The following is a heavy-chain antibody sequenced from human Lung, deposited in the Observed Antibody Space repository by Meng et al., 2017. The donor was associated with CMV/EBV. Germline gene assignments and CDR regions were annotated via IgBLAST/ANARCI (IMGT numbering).Heavy chain of an antibody. CDR2: TYYSGST. CDR3: ARARGHYDFWSGYLNWFDP. V-gene: IGHV4-30-4*08. D-gene: IGHD3-3*01. J-gene: IGHJ5*02. CDR1: GGSLSSGDYY. Sequence: SXTLSLXCPVSGGSLSSGDYYWSWIREPPGKGLEWIGYTYYSGSTYYNPSLKSRVTISVDTSKNQFSLKLSSVTAADTAVYYCARARGHYDFWSGYLNWFDPXGQGXLVTVSS.